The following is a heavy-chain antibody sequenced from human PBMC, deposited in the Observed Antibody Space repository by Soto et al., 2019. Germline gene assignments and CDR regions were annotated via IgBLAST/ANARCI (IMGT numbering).Heavy chain of an antibody. J-gene: IGHJ3*02. V-gene: IGHV6-1*01. CDR1: GDSVSSNSAA. D-gene: IGHD6-13*01. CDR3: ARDTPIAAAGVDAFYI. CDR2: TYYRSKWYN. Sequence: SQTLSLTCAISGDSVSSNSAAWNWIRQSPSRGLEWLGRTYYRSKWYNDYAVSVKSRITINPDTSKNQFSLQLNSVTPEDTAVYYCARDTPIAAAGVDAFYIWGQGTMVTVSS.